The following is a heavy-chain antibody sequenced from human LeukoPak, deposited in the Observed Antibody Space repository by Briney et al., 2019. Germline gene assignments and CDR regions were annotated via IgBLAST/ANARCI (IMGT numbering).Heavy chain of an antibody. J-gene: IGHJ4*02. CDR1: GYTFTGYY. D-gene: IGHD6-19*01. CDR3: AREEGSGCYDS. CDR2: INPNNGGT. V-gene: IGHV1-2*02. Sequence: ASVKVSFKASGYTFTGYYMNWVRQAPGQGLEWMGWINPNNGGTNYAQKFQGRVTMTRDTSISTAYMELSRLRSDDTAVYYCAREEGSGCYDSWGQGTMVTVSS.